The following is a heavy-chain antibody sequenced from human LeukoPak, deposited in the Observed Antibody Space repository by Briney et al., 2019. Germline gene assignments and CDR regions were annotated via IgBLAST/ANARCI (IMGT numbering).Heavy chain of an antibody. CDR2: IMSKADRGTT. D-gene: IGHD2-8*02. CDR3: SIGIGRYWSLGY. CDR1: GFTFSSYE. J-gene: IGHJ4*01. Sequence: GGSLRLSCAASGFTFSSYEMNWVRQAPGKGLEWVGRIMSKADRGTTDLAAPVKGRFTISRDDSKNTLYLQMNSLKTEDTAVYYCSIGIGRYWSLGYWGHGTRVTVSS. V-gene: IGHV3-15*01.